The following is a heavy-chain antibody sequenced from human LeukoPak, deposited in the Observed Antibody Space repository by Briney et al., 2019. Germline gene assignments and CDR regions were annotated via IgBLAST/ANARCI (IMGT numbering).Heavy chain of an antibody. V-gene: IGHV3-23*01. CDR2: ISGSGGST. D-gene: IGHD3-10*01. CDR1: GFTFSSYA. J-gene: IGHJ4*02. Sequence: GGSLRLSCAASGFTFSSYAMSWVRQAPGKGLEWVSAISGSGGSTYYADSVKGRFTISRDNSKNTLYLQMSCLRAEDTAVYYCFSGAMVRGLFDYWGQGTLVTVSS. CDR3: FSGAMVRGLFDY.